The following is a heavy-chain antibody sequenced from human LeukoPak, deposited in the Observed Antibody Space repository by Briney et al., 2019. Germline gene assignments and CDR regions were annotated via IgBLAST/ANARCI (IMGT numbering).Heavy chain of an antibody. D-gene: IGHD3-10*01. CDR2: IYYSGST. Sequence: PSETLSLTCTVSGGSISSYYWSWIRQPPGKGLEWIGYIYYSGSTNYNPSLKSRVTISVDTSKNQFSLKLSSVTAADTAVYYCARVGELWPSYYFDNWGQGTLVTVSS. CDR3: ARVGELWPSYYFDN. CDR1: GGSISSYY. V-gene: IGHV4-59*01. J-gene: IGHJ4*02.